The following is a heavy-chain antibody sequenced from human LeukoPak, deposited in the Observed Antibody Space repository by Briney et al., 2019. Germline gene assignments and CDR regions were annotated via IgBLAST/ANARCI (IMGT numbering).Heavy chain of an antibody. D-gene: IGHD3-16*02. V-gene: IGHV3-21*01. CDR1: GFTFSSYA. CDR2: ISSSSSYI. Sequence: GGSLRLSCAASGFTFSSYAMSWVRQGPGKGLEWVSSISSSSSYIYYADSVKGRFTISRDNAKNSLYLQMNSLRAEDTAVYYCARVTFGGVIVFDYWGQGTLVTVSS. CDR3: ARVTFGGVIVFDY. J-gene: IGHJ4*02.